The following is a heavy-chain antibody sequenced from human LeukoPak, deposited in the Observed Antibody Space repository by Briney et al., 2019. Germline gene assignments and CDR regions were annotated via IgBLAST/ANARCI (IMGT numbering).Heavy chain of an antibody. Sequence: ASVKVSCKASGYTFTSYGISWVRQAPGQGLEGMGIINSSGGSTSYAQKFQGRVTMTRDMSTSTVYMELSSLRSEDTAVYYCARGRSSWLYYYYYYMDVWGKGTTVTVSS. CDR2: INSSGGST. CDR1: GYTFTSYG. V-gene: IGHV1-46*01. CDR3: ARGRSSWLYYYYYYMDV. J-gene: IGHJ6*03. D-gene: IGHD6-13*01.